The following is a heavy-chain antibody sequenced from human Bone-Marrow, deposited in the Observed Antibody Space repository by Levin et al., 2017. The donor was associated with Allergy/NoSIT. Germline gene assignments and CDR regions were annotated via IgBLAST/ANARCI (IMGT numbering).Heavy chain of an antibody. D-gene: IGHD1-26*01. J-gene: IGHJ4*02. CDR1: GFTFTSYA. CDR3: ASLYRGDY. V-gene: IGHV3-21*01. Sequence: LSLTCAASGFTFTSYAMHWVRQAPGKGLEWVSSITSSSANIYYADSVQGRFTISRDNAKKSVYLQMDSLRAEDTAVYYCASLYRGDYWGQGTLVTVSS. CDR2: ITSSSANI.